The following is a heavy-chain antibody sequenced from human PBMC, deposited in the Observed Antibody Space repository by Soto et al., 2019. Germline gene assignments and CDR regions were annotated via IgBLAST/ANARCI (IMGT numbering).Heavy chain of an antibody. Sequence: GGSLRLSCAASGFTFCSYCMHWVRQAPGKGLEWVAVISYDGSNKYYADSVKGRFTISRDNSKNTLYLQMNSLRAEDTAVYYCASLLTSYGDYHLGHWGQGTTVTVSS. CDR3: ASLLTSYGDYHLGH. D-gene: IGHD4-17*01. CDR1: GFTFCSYC. V-gene: IGHV3-30*03. J-gene: IGHJ6*02. CDR2: ISYDGSNK.